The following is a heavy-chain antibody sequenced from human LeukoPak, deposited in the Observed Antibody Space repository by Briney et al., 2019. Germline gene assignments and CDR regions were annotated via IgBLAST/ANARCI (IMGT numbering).Heavy chain of an antibody. CDR3: TRHPRIIAGNPYFDY. J-gene: IGHJ4*02. CDR2: IYYTGDT. Sequence: PSETLSLTCTVSGVSISSFYWNWIRQAPGKGLEWIGYIYYTGDTKFNPSPKSRVTISPDTSKNQFSLQLTSVTAADTAVYYCTRHPRIIAGNPYFDYWGQGTVVTVSS. D-gene: IGHD6-13*01. CDR1: GVSISSFY. V-gene: IGHV4-59*08.